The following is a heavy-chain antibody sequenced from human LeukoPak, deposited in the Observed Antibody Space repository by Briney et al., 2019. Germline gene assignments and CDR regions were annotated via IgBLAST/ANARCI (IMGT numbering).Heavy chain of an antibody. D-gene: IGHD1-26*01. Sequence: SETLSLTCTVSGGSISSGGYYWSWIRQPPGKGLEWIGYIYYSGSTYYNPSLKSRVTISVDRSKNQFSLKLSSVTAADTAVYYCARHESGSYYFDYWGQGTLVTVSS. J-gene: IGHJ4*02. CDR2: IYYSGST. CDR1: GGSISSGGYY. V-gene: IGHV4-30-2*01. CDR3: ARHESGSYYFDY.